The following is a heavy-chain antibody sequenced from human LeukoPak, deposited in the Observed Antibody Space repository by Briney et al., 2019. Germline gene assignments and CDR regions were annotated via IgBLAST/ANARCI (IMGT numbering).Heavy chain of an antibody. J-gene: IGHJ4*02. CDR2: ISGDGGST. D-gene: IGHD3-22*01. V-gene: IGHV3-43*02. CDR1: GFTFDDYA. CDR3: AKVLGYYDSSGYYQEGGFDY. Sequence: GGSLRLSCAASGFTFDDYAMHWVRQAPGKGLEWVSLISGDGGSTYYADSVKGRFTISRDNSKNFLYLQMNSLRTEDTALYYCAKVLGYYDSSGYYQEGGFDYWGQGTLVTVSS.